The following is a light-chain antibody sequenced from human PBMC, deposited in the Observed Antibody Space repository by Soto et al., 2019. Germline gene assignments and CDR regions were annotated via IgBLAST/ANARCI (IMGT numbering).Light chain of an antibody. V-gene: IGKV3-20*01. J-gene: IGKJ2*01. CDR1: QNVDSTY. CDR3: QQYDFSPPLYT. CDR2: ATS. Sequence: EVMLKQSPGTLSLYPGETATLSCRASQNVDSTYLAWYQQKPGLPPTLLIYATSTRAAGIPDRFSGSGSGTDFTLTIDRLELEDFAVYYCQQYDFSPPLYTFCQ.